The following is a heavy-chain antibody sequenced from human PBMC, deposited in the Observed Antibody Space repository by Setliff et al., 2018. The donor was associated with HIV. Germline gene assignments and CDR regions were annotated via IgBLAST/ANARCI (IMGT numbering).Heavy chain of an antibody. CDR1: GYTFTDYY. D-gene: IGHD3-22*01. CDR2: VNPNSGGT. V-gene: IGHV1-2*02. Sequence: ASVKVSCKASGYTFTDYYIHWVRQAPGQGLQWMGWVNPNSGGTNSAQEFQGRVTMTRDTSISTAYMELTWLKPDDTAVYYCARGITMISAGYYYYYMDVWGKGTTVTVSS. J-gene: IGHJ6*03. CDR3: ARGITMISAGYYYYYMDV.